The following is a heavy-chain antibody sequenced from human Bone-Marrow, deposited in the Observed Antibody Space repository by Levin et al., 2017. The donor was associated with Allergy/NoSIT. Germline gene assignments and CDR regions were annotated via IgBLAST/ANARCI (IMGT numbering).Heavy chain of an antibody. V-gene: IGHV3-7*04. CDR3: ARIKYNYNGLDY. CDR1: GFRLNTYW. J-gene: IGHJ4*02. Sequence: LSLTCAASGFRLNTYWMTWVRQAPGKGLEWVANIRADGSEEAYVDSVRGRFTVSKDNAKNSLYLEMNNLRAEDTAVYYCARIKYNYNGLDYWGQGTLVTVSS. D-gene: IGHD1-1*01. CDR2: IRADGSEE.